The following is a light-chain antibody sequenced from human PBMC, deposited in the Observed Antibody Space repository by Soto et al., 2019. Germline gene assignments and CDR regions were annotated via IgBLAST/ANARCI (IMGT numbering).Light chain of an antibody. CDR1: QSVSSY. CDR2: DAS. V-gene: IGKV3-11*01. Sequence: EIVLTQSPATLSLSPGERATLSCRASQSVSSYLAWYQQKPGQAPRLLIYDASNRATGIPARFSGSGSGTDFTLTISRLEPEDFAVYYCQQRSKWPPWTFGQGTKVEIK. J-gene: IGKJ1*01. CDR3: QQRSKWPPWT.